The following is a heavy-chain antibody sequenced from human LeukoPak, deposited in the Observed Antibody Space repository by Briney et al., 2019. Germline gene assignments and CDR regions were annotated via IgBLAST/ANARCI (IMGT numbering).Heavy chain of an antibody. CDR1: GGSFSGYY. CDR2: INHSGST. D-gene: IGHD2-15*01. J-gene: IGHJ4*02. CDR3: ARGRIGRYCSGGSCYYFDY. V-gene: IGHV4-34*01. Sequence: SETLSLTCAVYGGSFSGYYWSWIRQPPGKGLEWIGEINHSGSTNYNPSLKSRVTISVDTSKNRFSLKLSSVTAADTAVYYCARGRIGRYCSGGSCYYFDYWGQGTLVTVSS.